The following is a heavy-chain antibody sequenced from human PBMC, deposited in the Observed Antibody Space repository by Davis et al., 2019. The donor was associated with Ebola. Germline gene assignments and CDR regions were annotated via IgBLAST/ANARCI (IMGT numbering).Heavy chain of an antibody. CDR1: GYSFTSNW. Sequence: GESLKISCKGSGYSFTSNWIAWVRQMPGKGLEWMGIIFPGDSDTRYSPSFQGQVSISVDKSISMAYLQWSSLRASDTAMYYCARQLFPIKSGMDVWGQGTTVTVSS. V-gene: IGHV5-51*01. D-gene: IGHD2/OR15-2a*01. CDR2: IFPGDSDT. J-gene: IGHJ6*02. CDR3: ARQLFPIKSGMDV.